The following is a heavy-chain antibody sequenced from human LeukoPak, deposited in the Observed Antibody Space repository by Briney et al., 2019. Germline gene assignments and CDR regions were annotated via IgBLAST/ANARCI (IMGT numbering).Heavy chain of an antibody. CDR3: ANCMYSSTCTYDY. CDR1: GFTSSSYS. J-gene: IGHJ4*02. D-gene: IGHD6-13*01. Sequence: GGSLRLSCAASGFTSSSYSMNWVRQAPGKGLEWVSAITATGGATYYADSVKGRFTISRDNSKNTVYLQMNSLRAEDTAVYYCANCMYSSTCTYDYWGQGTLVTVSS. CDR2: ITATGGAT. V-gene: IGHV3-23*01.